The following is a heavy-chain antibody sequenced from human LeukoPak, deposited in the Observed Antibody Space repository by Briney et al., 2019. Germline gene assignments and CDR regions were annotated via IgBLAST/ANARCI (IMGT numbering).Heavy chain of an antibody. CDR1: GFTFGTHA. CDR3: GFGNYCSSTSCYYDY. Sequence: GGSLRLSCTASGFTFGTHAMSWVRQAPGKGLEWVSSISGTGGTTYYADSVKGRFTISRDNSKKTLYLQMNSLRAEDTAVYYCGFGNYCSSTSCYYDYWGQGTLVTVSS. CDR2: ISGTGGTT. J-gene: IGHJ4*02. D-gene: IGHD2-2*01. V-gene: IGHV3-23*01.